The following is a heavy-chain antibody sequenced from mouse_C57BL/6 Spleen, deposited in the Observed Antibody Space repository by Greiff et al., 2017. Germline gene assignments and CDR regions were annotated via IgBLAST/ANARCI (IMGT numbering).Heavy chain of an antibody. CDR3: ARYYSNYGYFDV. CDR1: GYTFTSYW. CDR2: IDPSDSET. Sequence: QVQLQQPGAELVRPGSSVKLSCKASGYTFTSYWMHWVKQRPIQGLEWIGNIDPSDSETHYNQKFKDKATLTVDKSSSTAYMQLSSLRSEDSAVYYCARYYSNYGYFDVWGTGTTVTVSS. J-gene: IGHJ1*03. D-gene: IGHD2-5*01. V-gene: IGHV1-52*01.